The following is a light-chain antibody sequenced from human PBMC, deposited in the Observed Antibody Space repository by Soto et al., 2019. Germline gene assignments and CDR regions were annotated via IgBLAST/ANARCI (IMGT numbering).Light chain of an antibody. Sequence: EIVFTPDKGTPSFSSGERATPSFRARQSVSSRYLAWYQQKPGQAPRLLVYGASSRATGIPDRFSGSGSGKDFTLTISRLEAEDFAVYYCQQYGSSPAFGQGTKVDI. CDR1: QSVSSRY. CDR2: GAS. V-gene: IGKV3-20*01. J-gene: IGKJ1*01. CDR3: QQYGSSPA.